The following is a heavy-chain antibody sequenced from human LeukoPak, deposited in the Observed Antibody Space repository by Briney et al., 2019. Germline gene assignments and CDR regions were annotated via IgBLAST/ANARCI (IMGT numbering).Heavy chain of an antibody. CDR1: GSSFAAYA. CDR3: SRLMYLFREGVLYFYYGMDF. CDR2: IRRMIHDATT. V-gene: IGHV3-49*04. J-gene: IGHJ6*02. Sequence: GGSLRLSCKTLGSSFAAYALTWVRHAPGKALEWVGFIRRMIHDATTKYPASMKDTSTISRDASQIIAYLQIHSLKSEHTTNDYFSRLMYLFREGVLYFYYGMDFWVQATTVIVSS. D-gene: IGHD2-8*02.